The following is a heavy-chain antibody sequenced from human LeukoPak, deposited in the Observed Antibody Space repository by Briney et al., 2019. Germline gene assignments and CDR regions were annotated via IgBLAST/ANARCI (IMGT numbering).Heavy chain of an antibody. D-gene: IGHD1-26*01. J-gene: IGHJ1*01. V-gene: IGHV4-61*08. CDR1: GGSISSGGYY. CDR3: ARGSGSYYPLQH. CDR2: IYYSGST. Sequence: SETLSLTCTVSGGSISSGGYYWSWIRQHPGKGLEWIGYIYYSGSTYYNPSLKSQVTISVDTSKNQFSLKLSSVTAADTAVYYCARGSGSYYPLQHWGQGTLVTVSS.